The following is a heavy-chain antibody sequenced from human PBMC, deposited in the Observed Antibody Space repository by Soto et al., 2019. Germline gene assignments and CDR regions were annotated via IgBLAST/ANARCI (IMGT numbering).Heavy chain of an antibody. CDR1: GGSISSGGYS. CDR3: ARGRYSSSHAFDY. J-gene: IGHJ4*02. Sequence: QLQLQESGSGLVKPSQTLSLTCAVSGGSISSGGYSWSWIRQPPGKGLEWIGYIYHSGSTYYNPSLKSRVTISVDRSKHQLYLKLSSVTAADTAVYYCARGRYSSSHAFDYWGQGTLVTVSS. V-gene: IGHV4-30-2*01. D-gene: IGHD6-6*01. CDR2: IYHSGST.